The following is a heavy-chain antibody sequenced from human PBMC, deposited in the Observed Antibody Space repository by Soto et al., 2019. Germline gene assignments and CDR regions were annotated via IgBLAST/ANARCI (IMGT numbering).Heavy chain of an antibody. Sequence: PSETLSLTCAVYGGSFSGYYWSWIRQPPGKGLEWFGEFNHSGSTNYNPSFKSRVTISVDTSKNQFSLKLSSVTAADTAVYYCARSRVLPSRYYYGSGSYMDVWGKGTTVTVSS. D-gene: IGHD3-10*01. CDR3: ARSRVLPSRYYYGSGSYMDV. CDR2: FNHSGST. CDR1: GGSFSGYY. V-gene: IGHV4-34*01. J-gene: IGHJ6*03.